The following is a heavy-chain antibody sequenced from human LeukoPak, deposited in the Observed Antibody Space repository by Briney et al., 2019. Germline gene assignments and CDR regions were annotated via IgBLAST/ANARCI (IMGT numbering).Heavy chain of an antibody. CDR1: GFTFSSYS. J-gene: IGHJ4*02. CDR2: ISSSSSTI. D-gene: IGHD3-22*01. CDR3: ARDSSGYRNPIDS. Sequence: GGSLRLSCAASGFTFSSYSMNWVRQAPGKGLEWVSYISSSSSTIYYADSVKGRFTISRDNARNSLYLQMNSLRAEDTAIYYCARDSSGYRNPIDSWGQGTLVTVSS. V-gene: IGHV3-48*01.